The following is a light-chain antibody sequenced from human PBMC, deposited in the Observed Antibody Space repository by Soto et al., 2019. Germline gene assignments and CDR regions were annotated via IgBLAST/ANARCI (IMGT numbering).Light chain of an antibody. J-gene: IGKJ1*01. Sequence: DIQMTQSPSSLSASVGDRVTITCRASQGVSIYLAWYQQKPGQVPRLLIYAASTLQSGVPARFSGSGSGTDFTLTISSLQPEDVAIYYCQQYNSAPRTFGQGTKVEIK. CDR2: AAS. CDR3: QQYNSAPRT. V-gene: IGKV1-27*01. CDR1: QGVSIY.